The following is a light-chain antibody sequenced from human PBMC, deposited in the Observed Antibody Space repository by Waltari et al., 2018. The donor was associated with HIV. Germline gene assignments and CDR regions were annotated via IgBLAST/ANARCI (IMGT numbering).Light chain of an antibody. CDR1: HSINTF. J-gene: IGKJ3*01. CDR3: LQGYISPLT. CDR2: GAY. Sequence: DIQMTQSPSSLSASLGDSVTITCRTSHSINTFLNWYQMKPGKVPRLLIYGAYRLESGVPSRFSATGSGTDFSLTISSLQPEDFATYYCLQGYISPLTFGPGTKVDIK. V-gene: IGKV1-39*01.